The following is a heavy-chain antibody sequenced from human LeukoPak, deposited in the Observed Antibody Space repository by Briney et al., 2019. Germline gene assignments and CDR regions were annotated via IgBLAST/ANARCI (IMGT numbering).Heavy chain of an antibody. J-gene: IGHJ2*01. CDR3: ARLPPESYCSGGSCRVHWYFDL. V-gene: IGHV4-39*01. Sequence: SETLSLTCTVSGGSISSSSYYWGWIRQPPGKGLEWIGSIYYSGSTYYNPSLKSRVTISVDTSKNQFSLKLSSVTAADTAVYYCARLPPESYCSGGSCRVHWYFDLWGRGTLVTVSS. D-gene: IGHD2-15*01. CDR2: IYYSGST. CDR1: GGSISSSSYY.